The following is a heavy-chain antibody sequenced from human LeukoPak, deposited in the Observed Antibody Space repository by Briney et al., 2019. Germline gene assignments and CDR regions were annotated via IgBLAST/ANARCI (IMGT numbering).Heavy chain of an antibody. V-gene: IGHV4-39*07. D-gene: IGHD6-19*01. CDR1: GGSISGSSYY. CDR2: IYYSGST. CDR3: ARDKDSSGWYGRSGYYYMDV. J-gene: IGHJ6*03. Sequence: SETLSLTCTVSGGSISGSSYYWGWIRQPPGKGLEWIGSIYYSGSTYYNPSLKSRVTISVDTSKNQFSLKLSSVTAADTAVYYCARDKDSSGWYGRSGYYYMDVWGKGTTVTVSS.